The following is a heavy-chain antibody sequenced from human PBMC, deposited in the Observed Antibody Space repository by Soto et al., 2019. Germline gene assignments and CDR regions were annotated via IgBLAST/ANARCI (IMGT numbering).Heavy chain of an antibody. CDR2: VYFSGST. CDR1: GDSVSSGDYY. CDR3: ARIPVDTYMIHWSDP. J-gene: IGHJ5*02. Sequence: SETLSLTCSVSGDSVSSGDYYWSWIRQPPRKGLEWIGHVYFSGSTNYIPSLKSRLTMSVDTAKNQFSLKLNAVTAADTAVYSCARIPVDTYMIHWSDPWGQGTQVTVSS. D-gene: IGHD3-16*01. V-gene: IGHV4-61*08.